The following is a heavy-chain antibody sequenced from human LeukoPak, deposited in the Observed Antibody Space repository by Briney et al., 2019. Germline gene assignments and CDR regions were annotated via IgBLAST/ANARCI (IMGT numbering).Heavy chain of an antibody. Sequence: PSETLSLTCTVSGGSISTYYWSWIRQPAGKGLEWIGRTYASGSANYNPSLKSRVTISLDRSKNQFSLNLTSMTAADTAVYYCARGLMGTTGEQNWFDPWGQGTLVTVSS. J-gene: IGHJ5*02. D-gene: IGHD1-7*01. CDR3: ARGLMGTTGEQNWFDP. CDR1: GGSISTYY. CDR2: TYASGSA. V-gene: IGHV4-4*07.